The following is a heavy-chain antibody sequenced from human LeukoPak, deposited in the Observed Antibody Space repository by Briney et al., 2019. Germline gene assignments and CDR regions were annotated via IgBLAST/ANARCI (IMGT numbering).Heavy chain of an antibody. CDR2: IRSKAYGGTT. Sequence: PGGSLRLSCTASGFTFGDYAMSWFRQAPGKGLEWVGFIRSKAYGGTTEYAASVKGRFTISRDDSKSIAYLQMNSLKTEDTAVYYCTRAAYDSSGYYPWVFDLWGRGTLVTVSS. D-gene: IGHD3-22*01. CDR3: TRAAYDSSGYYPWVFDL. J-gene: IGHJ2*01. CDR1: GFTFGDYA. V-gene: IGHV3-49*03.